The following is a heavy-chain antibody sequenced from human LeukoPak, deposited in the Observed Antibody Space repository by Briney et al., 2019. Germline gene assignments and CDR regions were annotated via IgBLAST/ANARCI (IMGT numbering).Heavy chain of an antibody. D-gene: IGHD2/OR15-2a*01. CDR1: GFTFTSYA. Sequence: GGSLRLSCAASGFTFTSYAMTWVRQASGKGLEWVSGISGSGGSTDYADSVRGRFTISRDNSKNTLFLQMNSLRAEDTAVYYCAKVLNIYHYYGMDVWGQGTTVTVSS. CDR2: ISGSGGST. CDR3: AKVLNIYHYYGMDV. V-gene: IGHV3-23*01. J-gene: IGHJ6*02.